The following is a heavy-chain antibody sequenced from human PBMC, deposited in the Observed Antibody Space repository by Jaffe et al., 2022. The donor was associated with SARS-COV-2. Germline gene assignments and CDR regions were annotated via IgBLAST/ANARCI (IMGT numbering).Heavy chain of an antibody. CDR3: ARSGGRDSSGWYLSYYMDV. J-gene: IGHJ6*03. CDR1: GGSISSYY. D-gene: IGHD6-19*01. V-gene: IGHV4-59*01. Sequence: QVQLQESGPGLVKPSETLSLTCTVSGGSISSYYWSWIRQPPGKGLEWIGYIYYSGSTNYNPSLKSRVTISVDTSKNQFSLKLSSVTAADTAVYYCARSGGRDSSGWYLSYYMDVWGKGTTVTVSS. CDR2: IYYSGST.